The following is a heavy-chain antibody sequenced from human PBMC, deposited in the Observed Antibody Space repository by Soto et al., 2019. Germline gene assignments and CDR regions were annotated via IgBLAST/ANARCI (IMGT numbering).Heavy chain of an antibody. CDR2: IIPMFGTA. Sequence: SVKVSCKASGGTFSRDAISWVRQAPGQGLEWMGGIIPMFGTAKYVQKFQGRLTITADESTTTAYMELRSLRSDDTAVYYCARGVVVVAASQLGWFDPWGQGTLVTVSS. CDR3: ARGVVVVAASQLGWFDP. V-gene: IGHV1-69*13. J-gene: IGHJ5*02. D-gene: IGHD2-15*01. CDR1: GGTFSRDA.